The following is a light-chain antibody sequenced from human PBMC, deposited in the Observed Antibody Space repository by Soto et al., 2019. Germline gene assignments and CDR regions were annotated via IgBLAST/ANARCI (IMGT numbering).Light chain of an antibody. CDR2: DAS. J-gene: IGKJ3*01. CDR1: QDISNY. V-gene: IGKV1-33*01. Sequence: DIQMTQSPSSLSASVGDRVTITCQASQDISNYLNWYQQKPGKAPKLLIYDASNLETGVPSRFSGSVSGTDFTFTISSLQPEDIATYSCKQYDNLPPFTFGPGTKVDIK. CDR3: KQYDNLPPFT.